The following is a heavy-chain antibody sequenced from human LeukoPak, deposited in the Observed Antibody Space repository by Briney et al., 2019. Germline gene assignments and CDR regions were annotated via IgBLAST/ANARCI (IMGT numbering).Heavy chain of an antibody. V-gene: IGHV3-21*01. D-gene: IGHD5-12*01. Sequence: GGSLRLSCAASGFTFSSYSMNWVRQAPGKGLEWVSSISSSSSYIYYADSVKGRFTISRDNAKNSLYLQMNSLRAEDTAVYYCAREVATILRFDPWGQGTLVTVSS. J-gene: IGHJ5*02. CDR1: GFTFSSYS. CDR3: AREVATILRFDP. CDR2: ISSSSSYI.